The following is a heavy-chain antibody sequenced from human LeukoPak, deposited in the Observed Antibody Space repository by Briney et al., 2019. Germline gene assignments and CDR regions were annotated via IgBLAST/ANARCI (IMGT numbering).Heavy chain of an antibody. Sequence: SETLSLTCTVSGGSISSSSYYWGCIRQPPGKGLEWIGSIYYSGSTYYNPSLKSRVTISVDTSKNQFSLKLSSVTAADTAVYYCASGGVAAAGDFDYWGQGTLVTVSS. CDR3: ASGGVAAAGDFDY. D-gene: IGHD6-13*01. CDR2: IYYSGST. CDR1: GGSISSSSYY. V-gene: IGHV4-39*07. J-gene: IGHJ4*02.